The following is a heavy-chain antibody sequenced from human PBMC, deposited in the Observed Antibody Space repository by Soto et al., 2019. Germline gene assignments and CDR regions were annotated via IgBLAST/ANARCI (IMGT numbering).Heavy chain of an antibody. CDR3: ATSYGSGSRAFDY. V-gene: IGHV1-69*02. J-gene: IGHJ4*02. Sequence: QVQLVQSGAEVKKPGSSVRVSCKASEDTFNSYTINRVRQAPGQGLQWMGRTIPMLGMSNYALKFQGRVTITADKSTTTAYMELSRLRSDDTAVYYCATSYGSGSRAFDYWGQGTQVTVSS. D-gene: IGHD3-10*01. CDR1: EDTFNSYT. CDR2: TIPMLGMS.